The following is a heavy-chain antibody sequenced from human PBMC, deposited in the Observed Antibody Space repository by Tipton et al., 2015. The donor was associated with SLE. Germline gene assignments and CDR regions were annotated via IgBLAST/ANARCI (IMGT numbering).Heavy chain of an antibody. D-gene: IGHD4-23*01. CDR1: GFTFGDYA. J-gene: IGHJ5*02. CDR3: TRTRWRATGWFDP. CDR2: IRSKTYGGTT. V-gene: IGHV3-49*04. Sequence: SLRLSCTASGFTFGDYAMSWVRQAPGKGLGWVGFIRSKTYGGTTEYAASVKGRFTISRDDSKSIAYLPMNSLKTEDTAVYYCTRTRWRATGWFDPWGQGTLVTVSS.